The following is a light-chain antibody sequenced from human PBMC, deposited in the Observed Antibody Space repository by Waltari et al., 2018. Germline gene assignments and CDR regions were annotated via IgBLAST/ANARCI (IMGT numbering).Light chain of an antibody. CDR1: QAIRDS. V-gene: IGKV1-NL1*01. J-gene: IGKJ1*01. Sequence: DIQMTQSPSSLSASVGDRVTITCRASQAIRDSLAWYQQKPGKAPKLLLYGASRLDSGVPFRFSGSGSGKDITLTITSLQAEDFETYYCQHYYNIPRTLGQGTKVEVK. CDR2: GAS. CDR3: QHYYNIPRT.